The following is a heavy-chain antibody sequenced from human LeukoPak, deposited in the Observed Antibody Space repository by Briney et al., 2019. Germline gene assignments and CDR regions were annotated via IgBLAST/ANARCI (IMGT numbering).Heavy chain of an antibody. D-gene: IGHD3-22*01. Sequence: SETMSLTCTVAGGSISSYYWSWIRQPAGKGLEWIGRIYTSGSTNYNPSLKSRVTMSVDTSKNQSSLKLSSVTAADTAVYYCARDYDSSCYYSPFDYWGQGTLVTVSS. J-gene: IGHJ4*02. V-gene: IGHV4-4*07. CDR1: GGSISSYY. CDR2: IYTSGST. CDR3: ARDYDSSCYYSPFDY.